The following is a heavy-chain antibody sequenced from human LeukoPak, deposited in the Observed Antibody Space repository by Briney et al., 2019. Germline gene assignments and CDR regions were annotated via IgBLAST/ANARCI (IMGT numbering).Heavy chain of an antibody. CDR2: IWYDGSNK. Sequence: SRGSPRLSCAASGFTFSSYGMHWVRQAPGKGLEWVAVIWYDGSNKYYADSVKGRFTISRDNSKNTLYLQMNSLRAEDTAVYYCASGVAVASTSYWGQGTLVMVS. CDR1: GFTFSSYG. D-gene: IGHD6-19*01. J-gene: IGHJ4*02. V-gene: IGHV3-33*01. CDR3: ASGVAVASTSY.